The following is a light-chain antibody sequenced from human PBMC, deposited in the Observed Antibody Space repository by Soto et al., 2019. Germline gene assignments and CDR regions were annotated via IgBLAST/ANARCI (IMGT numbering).Light chain of an antibody. CDR3: LQDYNYPRT. V-gene: IGKV1-6*01. CDR1: QGIRND. CDR2: AAS. Sequence: AIPMTQSPSSLSASVGDRVTITCRASQGIRNDLGWYQQKPGKPPKLLIYAASSLHSGVPSRFSGSGSGTDFALTISSLQPEDFATYYCLQDYNYPRTFGQGTKVEVK. J-gene: IGKJ1*01.